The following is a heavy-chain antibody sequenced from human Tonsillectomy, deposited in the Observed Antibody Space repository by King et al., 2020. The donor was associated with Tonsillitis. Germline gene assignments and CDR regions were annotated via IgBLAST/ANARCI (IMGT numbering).Heavy chain of an antibody. CDR2: ISGSGGST. V-gene: IGHV3-23*04. D-gene: IGHD1-26*01. Sequence: DVQLVESGGGLVQPGGSLRLSCAASGFTFSTYAMSWVRQAPGKGLEWVSGISGSGGSTYYADSVKGRFTISRDNSENTLYLQMNSLRAEDTAVYYCGKDIYSGSSPLDYWGQGTLVTVSS. CDR1: GFTFSTYA. J-gene: IGHJ4*02. CDR3: GKDIYSGSSPLDY.